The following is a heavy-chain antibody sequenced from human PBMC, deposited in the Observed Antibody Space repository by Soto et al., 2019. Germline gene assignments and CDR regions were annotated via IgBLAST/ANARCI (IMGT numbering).Heavy chain of an antibody. V-gene: IGHV4-61*01. J-gene: IGHJ4*02. CDR3: ARGGYDFCSGPGPSADY. CDR2: VSYDGST. D-gene: IGHD3-3*01. Sequence: SETLSLTCTVSGGAVSSGSYFWSWIRQPPRKGLEWIGYVSYDGSTNYSPSLKSRVTSSIDTSKKQFSLNLNSMTAADTAFSFCARGGYDFCSGPGPSADYWGPGILVTLSS. CDR1: GGAVSSGSYF.